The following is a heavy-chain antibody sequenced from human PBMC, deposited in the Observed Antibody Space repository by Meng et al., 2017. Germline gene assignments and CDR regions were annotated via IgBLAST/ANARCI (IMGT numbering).Heavy chain of an antibody. D-gene: IGHD3-22*01. V-gene: IGHV4-38-2*02. Sequence: SETLSLTCTVSGYSISSGYYWGWSRQPPGKGLEWTGSIYHSGSTYYNPSLKSRVTISVDTSKNQFSLKLSSVTAADTAVYYCARGPPYYYDSSGYYSTRHKNTHDYWGQGTLVTVSS. CDR1: GYSISSGYY. CDR2: IYHSGST. CDR3: ARGPPYYYDSSGYYSTRHKNTHDY. J-gene: IGHJ4*02.